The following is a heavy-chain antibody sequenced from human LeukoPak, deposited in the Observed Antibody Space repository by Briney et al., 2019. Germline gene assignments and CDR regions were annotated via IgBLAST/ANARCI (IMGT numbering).Heavy chain of an antibody. D-gene: IGHD1-26*01. Sequence: GGSLSLSCAASRFPFSSYALSWVRQAPGKGLEWVSSISGSDGSTYYADSVKGRFSISRDNAKNTLYLQMNSLRAEDTAVYYCGRDLGGRSGYWGQGTLVTVSS. CDR1: RFPFSSYA. CDR2: ISGSDGST. J-gene: IGHJ4*02. CDR3: GRDLGGRSGY. V-gene: IGHV3-23*01.